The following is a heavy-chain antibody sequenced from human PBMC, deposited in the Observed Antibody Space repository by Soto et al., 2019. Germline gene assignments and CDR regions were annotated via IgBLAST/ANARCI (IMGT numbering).Heavy chain of an antibody. D-gene: IGHD6-19*01. Sequence: EVQLVESGGGLVQPGGSLRLSCAASGFTFSSYSMIWVRQAPGKGLEWVSYISSSSSTIYYADSVKGRFTISRDNAKNSLYLQMNSLRDEDTAVYYCARTLGHSSGWYELNWFDPWGQGTLVTVSS. CDR1: GFTFSSYS. CDR3: ARTLGHSSGWYELNWFDP. J-gene: IGHJ5*02. CDR2: ISSSSSTI. V-gene: IGHV3-48*02.